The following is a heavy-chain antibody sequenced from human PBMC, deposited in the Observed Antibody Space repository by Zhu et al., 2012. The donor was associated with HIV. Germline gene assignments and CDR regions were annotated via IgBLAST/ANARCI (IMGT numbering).Heavy chain of an antibody. J-gene: IGHJ4*02. CDR2: IYHSGST. V-gene: IGHV4-38-2*01. Sequence: QVQLQESGPGLVKPSETLSLTCAVSGYSISSGYYWGWIRQPPGKGLEWIGSIYHSGSTYYNPSLKSRVTISVGTSKNQFSLKLSSVTAADTAVYYCARHVGDYRQGPTYFDYWGQGTLVTASS. CDR1: GYSISSGYY. D-gene: IGHD4-17*01. CDR3: ARHVGDYRQGPTYFDY.